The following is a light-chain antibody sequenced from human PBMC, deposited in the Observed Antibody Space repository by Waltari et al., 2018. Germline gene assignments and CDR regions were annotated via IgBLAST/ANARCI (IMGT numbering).Light chain of an antibody. Sequence: SSELTQDPAVSVALGQTVRITCQGDSLRRYYASWYQQRPGQAPRLVLYGQDHRPSGIPDRFSGSTSGDTASLTITGAQAEDEADYYCHSRDTISTRVFGGGTRPTV. CDR2: GQD. V-gene: IGLV3-19*01. J-gene: IGLJ3*02. CDR3: HSRDTISTRV. CDR1: SLRRYY.